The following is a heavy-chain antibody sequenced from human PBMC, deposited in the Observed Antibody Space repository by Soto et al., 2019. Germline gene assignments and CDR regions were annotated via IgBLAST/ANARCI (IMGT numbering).Heavy chain of an antibody. Sequence: QVQLVESGGGVVQPGRSLRLSCAASGFTFSSYAMHWVRQAPGKGLEWVAVISYDGSNKYYADSVKGRFTISRDNSKNTLYLQMNSLRAEDTAVYYCARSRGPTVHCSSPFDYWGQGTLVTVSS. CDR1: GFTFSSYA. D-gene: IGHD6-6*01. V-gene: IGHV3-30-3*01. CDR3: ARSRGPTVHCSSPFDY. J-gene: IGHJ4*02. CDR2: ISYDGSNK.